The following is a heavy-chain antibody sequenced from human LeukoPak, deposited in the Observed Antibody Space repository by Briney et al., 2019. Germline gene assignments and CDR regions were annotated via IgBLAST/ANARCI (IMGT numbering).Heavy chain of an antibody. CDR3: ARGAGYNYPYCFDY. CDR1: GFTVSSNY. J-gene: IGHJ4*02. D-gene: IGHD5-24*01. CDR2: IYGGGNI. Sequence: GGSLRLSCAASGFTVSSNYMNWVRQAPGKGLEWVSVIYGGGNIHYADSVKGRFTISRDNSKNTLYLQMNSLRAEDTAVYYCARGAGYNYPYCFDYWGQGTLVTVSS. V-gene: IGHV3-53*01.